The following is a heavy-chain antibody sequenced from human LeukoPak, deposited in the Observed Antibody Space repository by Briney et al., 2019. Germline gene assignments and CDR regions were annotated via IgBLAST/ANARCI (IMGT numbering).Heavy chain of an antibody. Sequence: PGRSLRLSCAASGFTFSSYGMHWVRQAPGKGLEWVAVISYDGSNKYYADSVKGRFTISRDNSKNTLYLQMNSLRAEDTAVYYCARAETPSGDYYGSGSSYFDYWGQGTLVTVSS. CDR1: GFTFSSYG. J-gene: IGHJ4*02. V-gene: IGHV3-30*03. D-gene: IGHD3-10*01. CDR2: ISYDGSNK. CDR3: ARAETPSGDYYGSGSSYFDY.